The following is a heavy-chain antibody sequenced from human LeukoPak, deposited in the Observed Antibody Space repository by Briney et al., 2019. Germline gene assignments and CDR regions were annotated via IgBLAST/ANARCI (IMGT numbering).Heavy chain of an antibody. CDR2: MNPNSGNT. D-gene: IGHD6-19*01. Sequence: ASVTVSCKASGYTFTSYDINWVRQAAGQGLEWMGWMNPNSGNTGYAQKFQGRVTMTRHTSIGTAYLELNNLKSEDTAVYYCARVPSLFAAVAGNAGWFDPWGQGTLVTVSS. V-gene: IGHV1-8*01. CDR1: GYTFTSYD. CDR3: ARVPSLFAAVAGNAGWFDP. J-gene: IGHJ5*02.